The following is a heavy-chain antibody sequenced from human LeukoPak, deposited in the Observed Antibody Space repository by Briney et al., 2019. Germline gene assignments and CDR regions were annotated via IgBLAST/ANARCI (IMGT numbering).Heavy chain of an antibody. Sequence: PSETLSLTCAVSGYSMSSGYYWGWIRQPPGQGLEWIGSIYHSGSTYYNPSLKSRVTISVDTSKNQFSLKLTSVTAADTAVYYCARFRGESLLPFDYWGQGTLVTVSS. D-gene: IGHD3-3*01. CDR2: IYHSGST. CDR1: GYSMSSGYY. V-gene: IGHV4-38-2*01. J-gene: IGHJ4*02. CDR3: ARFRGESLLPFDY.